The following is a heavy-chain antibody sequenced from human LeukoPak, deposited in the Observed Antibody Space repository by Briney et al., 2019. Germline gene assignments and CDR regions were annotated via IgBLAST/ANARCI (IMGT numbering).Heavy chain of an antibody. D-gene: IGHD5-24*01. CDR1: GGSISSSSYY. CDR3: ARLGRDGYNPGTMDV. CDR2: IYYSGST. V-gene: IGHV4-39*01. Sequence: SETLSLTCTVSGGSISSSSYYWGWIRQPPGKGLEWIGSIYYSGSTYYNPSLKSRVTISVDTSKNQFSLKLSSVTAADTAVYYCARLGRDGYNPGTMDVWGQGTTVTVSS. J-gene: IGHJ6*02.